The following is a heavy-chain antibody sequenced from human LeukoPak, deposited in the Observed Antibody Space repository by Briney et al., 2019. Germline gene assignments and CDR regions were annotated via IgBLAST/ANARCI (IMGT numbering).Heavy chain of an antibody. CDR1: GFTFSNYW. J-gene: IGHJ6*02. CDR2: INHNGNVN. Sequence: GGSLRLSCAASGFTFSNYWMSWVRQAPGKGLEWVASINHNGNVNYYVDSVKGRFTISRDNAKNSLYLQMSNLRAEDTAVYFCARGGGLDVWGQGATVTVSS. D-gene: IGHD3-16*01. V-gene: IGHV3-7*03. CDR3: ARGGGLDV.